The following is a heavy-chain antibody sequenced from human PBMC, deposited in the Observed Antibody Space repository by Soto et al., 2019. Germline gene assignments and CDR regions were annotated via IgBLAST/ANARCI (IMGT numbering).Heavy chain of an antibody. D-gene: IGHD4-17*01. V-gene: IGHV4-39*01. CDR2: IFYSGST. Sequence: SETLSLTCTVSGGSISSSNYYWGWIRQPPGKGLEWIGSIFYSGSTYSNPSLKSRVTISVDTSKNQFSLKLSSVTAADTAVYYCARWTTTVITNAFDVWGQGTMVTVSS. CDR1: GGSISSSNYY. CDR3: ARWTTTVITNAFDV. J-gene: IGHJ3*01.